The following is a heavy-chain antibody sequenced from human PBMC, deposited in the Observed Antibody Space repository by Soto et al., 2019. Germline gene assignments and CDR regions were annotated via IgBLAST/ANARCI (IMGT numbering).Heavy chain of an antibody. Sequence: ASVKVSCKASGGTFSSYAISWVRQAPGQGLEWMGWINPNSGGTNYAQKFQGWVTMTRDTSISTAYMELSRLRSDDTAVYYCASSYSSSWSGYYYYYGMDVWGQGTTVTVSS. V-gene: IGHV1-2*04. J-gene: IGHJ6*02. CDR3: ASSYSSSWSGYYYYYGMDV. CDR2: INPNSGGT. D-gene: IGHD6-13*01. CDR1: GGTFSSYA.